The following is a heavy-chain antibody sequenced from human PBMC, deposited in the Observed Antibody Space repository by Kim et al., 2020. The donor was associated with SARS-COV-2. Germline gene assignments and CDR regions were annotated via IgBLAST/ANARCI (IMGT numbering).Heavy chain of an antibody. CDR2: ISYDGNNK. CDR3: ARLPGIAAAGTLYFHGMDV. CDR1: GFTFRSYA. Sequence: GGSLRLSCAVSGFTFRSYAMHWVRQAPGKGLEWVAVISYDGNNKYYADSVKGRFTISRDNSKNTLYLQMNSLRPEDTAVYYCARLPGIAAAGTLYFHGMDVWGQGTTVTVSS. D-gene: IGHD6-25*01. J-gene: IGHJ6*02. V-gene: IGHV3-30*04.